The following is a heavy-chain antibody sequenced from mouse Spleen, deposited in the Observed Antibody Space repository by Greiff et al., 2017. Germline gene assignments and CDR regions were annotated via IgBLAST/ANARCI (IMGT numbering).Heavy chain of an antibody. Sequence: VKLMESGAELARPGASVKLSCKASGYTFTSYWMQWVKQRPGQGLEWIGAIYPGDGDTRYTQKFKGKATLTADKSSSTAYMQLSSLASEDSAVYYCARSGTHFDYWGQGTTLTVSS. J-gene: IGHJ2*01. D-gene: IGHD4-1*01. V-gene: IGHV1-87*01. CDR1: GYTFTSYW. CDR2: IYPGDGDT. CDR3: ARSGTHFDY.